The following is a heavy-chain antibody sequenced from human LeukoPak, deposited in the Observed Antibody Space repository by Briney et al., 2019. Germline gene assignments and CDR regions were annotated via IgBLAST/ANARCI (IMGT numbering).Heavy chain of an antibody. V-gene: IGHV4-59*12. Sequence: SETLSLTCTVSGGSISSYNWGWIRQPPGKGLEWIGYIYYSGSTNYNPSLKSRVTMSVDTSKNQFSLKLSSVTAADTAVYYCARDGWGSPGYFDYWGQGTLVTVSS. J-gene: IGHJ4*02. CDR3: ARDGWGSPGYFDY. CDR2: IYYSGST. D-gene: IGHD3-16*01. CDR1: GGSISSYN.